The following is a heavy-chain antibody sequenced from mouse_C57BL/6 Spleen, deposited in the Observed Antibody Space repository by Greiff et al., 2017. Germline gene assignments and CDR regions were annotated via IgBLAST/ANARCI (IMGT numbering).Heavy chain of an antibody. D-gene: IGHD1-1*02. CDR1: GFNIKNTY. V-gene: IGHV14-3*01. Sequence: EVKLVESVAELVRPGASVKLSCTASGFNIKNTYMHWVKQRPEQGLEWIGRIDPANGNTKYASKFQGKATITADTSSNTAYLQLSSLTSEDTAVYCCASHGGRAWFAYWGQGTLVTVSA. J-gene: IGHJ3*01. CDR3: ASHGGRAWFAY. CDR2: IDPANGNT.